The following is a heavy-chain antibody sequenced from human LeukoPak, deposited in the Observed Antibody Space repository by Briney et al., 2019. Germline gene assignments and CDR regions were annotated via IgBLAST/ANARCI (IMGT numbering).Heavy chain of an antibody. CDR2: IYYSGST. V-gene: IGHV4-59*12. CDR3: ARDSSGWYRPYFDY. D-gene: IGHD6-19*01. CDR1: GGSISSYY. Sequence: SETLSLTCTVSGGSISSYYWSWIRQPPGKGLEWIGYIYYSGSTNYNPSLKSRVTISVDTSKNQFSLKLSPVTAADTAVYYCARDSSGWYRPYFDYWGQGTLVTVSS. J-gene: IGHJ4*02.